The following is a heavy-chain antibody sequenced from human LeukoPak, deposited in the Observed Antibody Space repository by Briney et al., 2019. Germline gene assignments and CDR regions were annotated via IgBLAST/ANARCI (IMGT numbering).Heavy chain of an antibody. D-gene: IGHD6-6*01. CDR2: ISSSSSYI. Sequence: GGSLRLSCAASGFTFSSYSMNWVRQAPGKGLEWVSSISSSSSYIYYADSVKGRFTISRDNAKNSLYLQMNSLRAEDTAVYYCARDKGIAARSTGRDSFDYWGQGTLVTVSS. V-gene: IGHV3-21*01. CDR3: ARDKGIAARSTGRDSFDY. J-gene: IGHJ4*02. CDR1: GFTFSSYS.